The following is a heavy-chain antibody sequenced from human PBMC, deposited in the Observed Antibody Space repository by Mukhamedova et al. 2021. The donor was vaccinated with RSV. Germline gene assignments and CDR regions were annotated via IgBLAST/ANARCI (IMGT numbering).Heavy chain of an antibody. V-gene: IGHV1-46*01. Sequence: TFTNYYMHWVRQAPGQGLEWMGNINPSGGSTTYAQKFQGRVTVTRDTSTTTVYMELSSLRSEDTAVYYCARRSGDKSFDIWGQGT. J-gene: IGHJ3*02. D-gene: IGHD7-27*01. CDR2: INPSGGST. CDR3: ARRSGDKSFDI. CDR1: TFTNYY.